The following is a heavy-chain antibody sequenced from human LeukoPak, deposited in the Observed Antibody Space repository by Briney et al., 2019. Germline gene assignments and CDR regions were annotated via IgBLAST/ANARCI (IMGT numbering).Heavy chain of an antibody. J-gene: IGHJ6*02. V-gene: IGHV1-58*02. D-gene: IGHD6-6*01. CDR3: AAPHSLARTSMDV. CDR1: GFTVTSSA. Sequence: ASVKVSCKASGFTVTSSAMQWVRQARGQRLEWIGWIVVGSGNTNYAQKFQERVTITRDMSTSTAYMELSSLRSEDTAVYYCAAPHSLARTSMDVWGQGTTVTVSS. CDR2: IVVGSGNT.